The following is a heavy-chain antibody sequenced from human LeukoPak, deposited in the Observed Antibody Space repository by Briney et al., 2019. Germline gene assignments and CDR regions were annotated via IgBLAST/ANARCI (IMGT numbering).Heavy chain of an antibody. Sequence: SETMSLTWTVSGGSISSYYWSWIRQPAGKGLEWIGRIYTSGSTNYNPSLKSRVTMSVDTSKNQFSLKLSSVTAVDTAVYYCARGGGYSGYDPCYYGMDVWGQGTTVTVSS. CDR2: IYTSGST. J-gene: IGHJ6*02. V-gene: IGHV4-4*07. CDR1: GGSISSYY. CDR3: ARGGGYSGYDPCYYGMDV. D-gene: IGHD5-12*01.